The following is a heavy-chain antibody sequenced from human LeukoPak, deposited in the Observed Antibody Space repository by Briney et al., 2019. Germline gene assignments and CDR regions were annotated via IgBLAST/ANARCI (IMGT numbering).Heavy chain of an antibody. D-gene: IGHD2-21*01. V-gene: IGHV1-24*01. CDR3: ATDRGAYCGGDCYENRDAFDI. Sequence: GASVKVSCKVSGYTLTELSMHWVRQAPGKGLEWMGGFDPEDGETIYAQKFQGRVTMTEDTSTDTAYMELSSLRSEDTAVYYCATDRGAYCGGDCYENRDAFDIWGQGTMVTVSS. J-gene: IGHJ3*02. CDR2: FDPEDGET. CDR1: GYTLTELS.